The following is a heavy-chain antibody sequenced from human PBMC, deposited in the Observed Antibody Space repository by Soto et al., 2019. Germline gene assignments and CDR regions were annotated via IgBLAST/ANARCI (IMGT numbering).Heavy chain of an antibody. CDR3: ARSPTTPTYCSGGSCYGVGYYFDY. V-gene: IGHV3-30-3*01. D-gene: IGHD2-15*01. J-gene: IGHJ4*02. CDR2: ISYDGSNK. CDR1: GFTFSSYA. Sequence: PGGSLRLSCAASGFTFSSYAMHWVRQDPGKGLEWVAVISYDGSNKYYADSVKGRFTISRDNSKNTLYLQMNSLRAEDTAVYYCARSPTTPTYCSGGSCYGVGYYFDYWGQGTLVTVSS.